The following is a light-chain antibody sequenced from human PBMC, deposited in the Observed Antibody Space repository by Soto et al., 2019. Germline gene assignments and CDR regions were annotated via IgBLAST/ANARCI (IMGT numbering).Light chain of an antibody. V-gene: IGKV1-9*01. CDR1: QGISSY. CDR3: QPLNSYPIT. J-gene: IGKJ5*01. CDR2: AAS. Sequence: DIQFTQSPSFLSASVGDRVTITCRASQGISSYLAWYQQKPGKAPKLLIYAASTLQSGVPSRFSGSGSGTEFTPTISSLQPEYFATIYCQPLNSYPITFGRGKRLEIK.